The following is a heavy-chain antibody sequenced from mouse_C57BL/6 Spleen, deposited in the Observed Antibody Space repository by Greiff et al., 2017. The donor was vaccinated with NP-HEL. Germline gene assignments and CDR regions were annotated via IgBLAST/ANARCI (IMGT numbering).Heavy chain of an antibody. CDR2: IYPGSGST. V-gene: IGHV1-55*01. CDR1: GYTFTSYW. J-gene: IGHJ2*01. D-gene: IGHD1-1*01. Sequence: QVQLQQPGAELVKPGASVKMSCKASGYTFTSYWITWVKQRPGQGLEWIGDIYPGSGSTNYNEKFKSKATLTVDTSSSTAYMQLSSLTSEDSAVYYCARESYGSSPRDYWGQGTTLTVSS. CDR3: ARESYGSSPRDY.